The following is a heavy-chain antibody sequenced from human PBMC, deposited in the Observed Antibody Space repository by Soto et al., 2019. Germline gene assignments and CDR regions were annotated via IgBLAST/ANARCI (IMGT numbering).Heavy chain of an antibody. V-gene: IGHV4-34*01. CDR1: GGSFTGYY. J-gene: IGHJ4*02. CDR2: INHSGFT. Sequence: PSETLSLTCDVSGGSFTGYYWGWIRQPPGKGLEWIGEINHSGFTNYNPSLTGRVTISLDTSKSQFSLKLSSLTAADTAFYFCARGHGRFAHWGQGTLVTVSS. CDR3: ARGHGRFAH.